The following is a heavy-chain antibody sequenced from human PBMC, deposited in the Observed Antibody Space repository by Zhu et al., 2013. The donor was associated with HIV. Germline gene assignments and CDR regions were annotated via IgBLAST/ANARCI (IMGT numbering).Heavy chain of an antibody. D-gene: IGHD5-12*01. CDR1: GYTFTNSY. CDR3: ARDQAVGTIWGNFDY. Sequence: QVQLVQSGAEVKRPGASVKVSCKASGYTFTNSYIHWMRQAPGQGLEWMGTINPSSGSTTFAQKFQGRVTMTRDTSTSTVYMELSGLRFQDTAVYYCARDQAVGTIWGNFDYWGLGTLVTVSS. J-gene: IGHJ4*02. CDR2: INPSSGST. V-gene: IGHV1-46*01.